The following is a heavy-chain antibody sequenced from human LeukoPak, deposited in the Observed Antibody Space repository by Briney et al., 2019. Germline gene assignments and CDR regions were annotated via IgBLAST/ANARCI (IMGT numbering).Heavy chain of an antibody. D-gene: IGHD6-19*01. CDR1: EFTFSNYG. CDR2: ISYDGTNK. Sequence: GGSLRLSCAASEFTFSNYGMHWVRQAPGKGLEWVAVISYDGTNKYYADSVKGRFTISRDNSKNTLYLQMNSLRAEDTAVYYCARDHSSGWYSDYFDYWGQGTLVTVSS. CDR3: ARDHSSGWYSDYFDY. J-gene: IGHJ4*02. V-gene: IGHV3-30*03.